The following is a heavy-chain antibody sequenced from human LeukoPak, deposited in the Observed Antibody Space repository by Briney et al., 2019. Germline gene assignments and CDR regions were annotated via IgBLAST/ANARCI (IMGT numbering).Heavy chain of an antibody. J-gene: IGHJ5*02. CDR3: ARFQTYYGGFSWFDP. Sequence: SQTLSLTCTVSGGSISSGDYYWSWVRQPPGKGLEWIGYIYYSGTTYYNPSLKSRVTISVDTSKNQFSLKLSSVTAADTAVYYCARFQTYYGGFSWFDPWGQGTLVTVSS. D-gene: IGHD3-16*01. V-gene: IGHV4-30-4*01. CDR2: IYYSGTT. CDR1: GGSISSGDYY.